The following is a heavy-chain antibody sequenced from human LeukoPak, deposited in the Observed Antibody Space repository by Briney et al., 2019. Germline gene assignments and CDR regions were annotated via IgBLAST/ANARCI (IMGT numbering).Heavy chain of an antibody. CDR3: ARDGYSFGHDFDY. CDR2: IKSDGSST. D-gene: IGHD5-18*01. CDR1: GFTFSSYW. Sequence: GGSLRLSCAASGFTFSSYWMHWVRHTPGKGLVWVSRIKSDGSSTSYADSVNGRFTISRDNAKNTLYLQMNSLRAEDTAVYYCARDGYSFGHDFDYWGQGTLVTVSS. V-gene: IGHV3-74*01. J-gene: IGHJ4*02.